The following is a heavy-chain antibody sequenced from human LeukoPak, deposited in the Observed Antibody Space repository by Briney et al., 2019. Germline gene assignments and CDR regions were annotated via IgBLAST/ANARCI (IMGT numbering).Heavy chain of an antibody. CDR1: GFTFSSYA. CDR2: ISHSAYTT. CDR3: AKAPPPYCSGGSCFDAFDI. Sequence: GGSLRLSCAASGFTFSSYAMSWVRQAPGKGLEWVSAISHSAYTTYYADSVKGRSTISRDNSKNTLYLQMSSLRAEDTAVYYCAKAPPPYCSGGSCFDAFDIWGQGTMVTVSS. V-gene: IGHV3-23*01. J-gene: IGHJ3*02. D-gene: IGHD2-15*01.